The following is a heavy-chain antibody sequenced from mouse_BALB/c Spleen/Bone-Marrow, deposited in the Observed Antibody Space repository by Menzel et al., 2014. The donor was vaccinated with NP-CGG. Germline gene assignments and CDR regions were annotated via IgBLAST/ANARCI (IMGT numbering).Heavy chain of an antibody. D-gene: IGHD3-2*01. CDR2: INPGSGGA. CDR3: AREWTARTPSN. CDR1: GYAFTSYL. V-gene: IGHV1-54*01. Sequence: QVQLQQSGAELVRPGTSVKVSCKASGYAFTSYLIEWIKQRPGQGLEWIGVINPGSGGANYNEKFKGKATLTADKSSSTAYMQISSLTSDDSAVYFCAREWTARTPSNWGQGTALTVSS. J-gene: IGHJ2*01.